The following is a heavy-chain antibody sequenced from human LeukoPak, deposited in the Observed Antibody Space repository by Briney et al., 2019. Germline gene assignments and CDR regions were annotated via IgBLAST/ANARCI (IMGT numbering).Heavy chain of an antibody. CDR3: ARESAGGSGSYRPPFYYYYYMDV. CDR1: GGSISSGSYY. CDR2: IYTSGST. D-gene: IGHD3-10*01. V-gene: IGHV4-61*02. J-gene: IGHJ6*03. Sequence: PSETLSLTCTVSGGSISSGSYYWSWIRQPAGKGLEWIGRIYTSGSTNYNPSLKSRVTISVDTSKNQFSLKLSSVTAADTAVYYCARESAGGSGSYRPPFYYYYYMDVWGKGTTVTISS.